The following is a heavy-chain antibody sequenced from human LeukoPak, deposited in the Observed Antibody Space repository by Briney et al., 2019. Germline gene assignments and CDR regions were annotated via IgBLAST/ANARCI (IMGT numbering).Heavy chain of an antibody. CDR1: VFTFSSYE. D-gene: IGHD1-26*01. CDR2: ISSSGSTI. CDR3: AKVASGSYYHWPFDY. J-gene: IGHJ4*02. Sequence: PGGSLRLSCAASVFTFSSYEMNWGREAPGEGLEWVSYISSSGSTIYYADSVKGRFTIYRDNARNSLYLQMTSLRAEDTAVYYCAKVASGSYYHWPFDYWGQGTLVTVSS. V-gene: IGHV3-48*03.